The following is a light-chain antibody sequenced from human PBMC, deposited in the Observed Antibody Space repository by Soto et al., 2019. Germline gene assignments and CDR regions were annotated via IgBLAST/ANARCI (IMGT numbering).Light chain of an antibody. CDR2: EVT. CDR1: RTDFGGYNY. V-gene: IGLV2-8*01. CDR3: SSYADSNTRVV. Sequence: QSVLTQPPSASGSPGQAVTISCTGTRTDFGGYNYVSWYQQHPGKAPKLMIYEVTKRPSGVPGRFSGSKSGNTASLTVSGLQAEDEADYYCSSYADSNTRVVFGGGTKVTVL. J-gene: IGLJ3*02.